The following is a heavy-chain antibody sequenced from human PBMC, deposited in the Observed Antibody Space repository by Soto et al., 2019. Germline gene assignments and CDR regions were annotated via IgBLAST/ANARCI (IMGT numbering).Heavy chain of an antibody. CDR2: IYYSGST. Sequence: ETLSLTCTVSGGSISSSSYYWGWIRQPPGKGLEWIGSIYYSGSTYYNPSLKSRVTISVDTSKNQFSLKLSSVTAADTAVYYCARHFDASGLAMSGWFDPWGQGTLVTVSS. J-gene: IGHJ5*02. CDR3: ARHFDASGLAMSGWFDP. D-gene: IGHD3-10*01. CDR1: GGSISSSSYY. V-gene: IGHV4-39*01.